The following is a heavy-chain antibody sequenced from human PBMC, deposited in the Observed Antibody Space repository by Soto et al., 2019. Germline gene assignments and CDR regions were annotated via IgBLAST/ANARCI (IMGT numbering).Heavy chain of an antibody. Sequence: PSETLSLTCTVSGGSISSYYWSWIRQPPGKGLEWIGYIYYSGSTNYNPSLKSRVTISVDTSKNQFSLKLSSVTAADTAVYYCARDVRSIAAAGTKNWFDPWGQGTLVTVSS. J-gene: IGHJ5*02. CDR3: ARDVRSIAAAGTKNWFDP. V-gene: IGHV4-59*01. CDR1: GGSISSYY. CDR2: IYYSGST. D-gene: IGHD6-13*01.